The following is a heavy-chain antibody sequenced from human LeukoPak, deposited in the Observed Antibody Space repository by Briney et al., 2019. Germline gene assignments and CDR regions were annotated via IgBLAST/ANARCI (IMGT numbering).Heavy chain of an antibody. J-gene: IGHJ4*02. CDR3: AKAFEQWLVGPCFGY. CDR1: GFTFSSYA. D-gene: IGHD6-19*01. Sequence: HGGSLRLSCAASGFTFSSYAMSWVRQAPGKGLEWVSAISGSGGSTYYADSVKGRFTISRDNSKNTLYLQMNSLRAEDTAVYYCAKAFEQWLVGPCFGYWGQGTLVTVSS. CDR2: ISGSGGST. V-gene: IGHV3-23*01.